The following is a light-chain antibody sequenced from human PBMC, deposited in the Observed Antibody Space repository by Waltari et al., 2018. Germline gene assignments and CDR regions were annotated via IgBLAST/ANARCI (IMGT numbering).Light chain of an antibody. V-gene: IGKV1-6*01. Sequence: IHMTQSPSALSASVGDRVTISCRASQNIYSNLAWYQQKPGKAPKLLIYAASSLQSGIPSRFSGSGSGTDFTLTISSLQPEDSAAYYCQHYYDNPYSFGQGTKVEIK. J-gene: IGKJ2*03. CDR3: QHYYDNPYS. CDR2: AAS. CDR1: QNIYSN.